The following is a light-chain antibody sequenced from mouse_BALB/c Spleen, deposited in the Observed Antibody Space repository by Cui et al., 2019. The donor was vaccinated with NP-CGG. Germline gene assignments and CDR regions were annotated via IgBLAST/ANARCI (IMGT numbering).Light chain of an antibody. Sequence: QAVVTQESALTTSPGETVTLTCRSSTGAVTTSNYATWVQEKPENGVTGVIGGNNNGAPGVPARFSGSLIGDKAALTITGAQTEDEAIYFCALWYSNHWVFGGGTKLTVL. CDR2: GNN. CDR1: TGAVTTSNY. J-gene: IGLJ1*01. V-gene: IGLV1*01. CDR3: ALWYSNHWV.